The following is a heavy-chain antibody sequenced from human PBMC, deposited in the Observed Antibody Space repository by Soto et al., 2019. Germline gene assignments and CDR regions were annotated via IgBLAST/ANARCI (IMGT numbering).Heavy chain of an antibody. CDR3: ARGALGSYYNDY. CDR1: GFTVSSYW. J-gene: IGHJ4*02. V-gene: IGHV3-74*01. CDR2: IQGDGIST. Sequence: EVQLVESGGGLVQSGGSLRLSCAASGFTVSSYWIHWVRQAPGKGLVWVSRIQGDGISTNYADSVKGRFTMSRDNVKDTVFLQNSALRAEDTAVYYGARGALGSYYNDYWGQGILVTVSS. D-gene: IGHD3-10*01.